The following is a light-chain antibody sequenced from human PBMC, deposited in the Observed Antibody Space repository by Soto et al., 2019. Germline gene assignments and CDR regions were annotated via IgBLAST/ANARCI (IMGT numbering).Light chain of an antibody. Sequence: QSVLTQPPSASGSPGQSVTISCTGTSSDVCGYNFVSWYQQHPGKAPKLIIYEVIKRPSGVPDRFSGSKSGNTASLTVSGLQAEDEADYYCTSYAGTNNYVVFGGGTKLTVL. CDR3: TSYAGTNNYVV. J-gene: IGLJ2*01. CDR1: SSDVCGYNF. CDR2: EVI. V-gene: IGLV2-8*01.